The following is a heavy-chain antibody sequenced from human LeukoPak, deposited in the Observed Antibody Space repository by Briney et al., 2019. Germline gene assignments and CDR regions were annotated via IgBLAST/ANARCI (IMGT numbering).Heavy chain of an antibody. CDR1: GGTFSSYA. D-gene: IGHD6-19*01. CDR3: IRSIAVAGNFGY. CDR2: IIPILGTA. V-gene: IGHV1-69*05. Sequence: GASVKVSCKASGGTFSSYAISWVRQAPGQGLEWMGGIIPILGTANYAQKFQGRVTITTDESTSTAYMELSSLRSEDTAVYYCIRSIAVAGNFGYWGQGTLVTVSS. J-gene: IGHJ4*02.